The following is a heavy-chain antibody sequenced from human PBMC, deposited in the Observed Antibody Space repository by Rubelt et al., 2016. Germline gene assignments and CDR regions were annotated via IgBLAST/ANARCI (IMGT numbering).Heavy chain of an antibody. CDR3: ARVTGGSSDY. Sequence: QVQLQQWGAGLLKPSETLSLTCAVYGGSFSGYYWSWIRQPPGKGLEWIGEINHSGSTNDNPSLKSRVTISVDTSKNQFSLKLSSVTAADTAVYYCARVTGGSSDYWGQGTLVTVSS. CDR1: GGSFSGYY. CDR2: INHSGST. V-gene: IGHV4-34*01. J-gene: IGHJ4*02. D-gene: IGHD3-16*01.